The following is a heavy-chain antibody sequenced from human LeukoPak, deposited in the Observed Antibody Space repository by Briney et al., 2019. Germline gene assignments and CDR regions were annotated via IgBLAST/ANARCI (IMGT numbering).Heavy chain of an antibody. V-gene: IGHV3-15*01. J-gene: IGHJ4*02. CDR2: IKSETDGGTT. Sequence: GGSLRLSCAASGFTFNNAWMSWVRQAPGKGLEWVGRIKSETDGGTTDYAAPVKDRFTISKDDSKNTLYLQMNSLKTEDTAVYYCTTMLYYYDSTDYYLSDYWGQGTLVTVSS. CDR3: TTMLYYYDSTDYYLSDY. D-gene: IGHD3-22*01. CDR1: GFTFNNAW.